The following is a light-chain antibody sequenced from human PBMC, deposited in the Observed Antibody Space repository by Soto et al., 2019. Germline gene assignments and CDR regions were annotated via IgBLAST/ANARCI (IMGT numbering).Light chain of an antibody. CDR3: QQYGNPPWT. V-gene: IGKV3-20*01. CDR1: QSVSSSY. CDR2: GTS. Sequence: ETVLTQSPGTLSLSPGERATLSCRASQSVSSSYLTWYQQKPGQAPRLLIYGTSTRATGIPDRFSGRGSGTDFTLTISRLEPEDFAVYDWQQYGNPPWTFGQGTKVEIK. J-gene: IGKJ1*01.